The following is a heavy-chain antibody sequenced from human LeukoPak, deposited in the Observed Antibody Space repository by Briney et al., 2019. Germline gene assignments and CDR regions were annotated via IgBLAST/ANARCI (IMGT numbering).Heavy chain of an antibody. V-gene: IGHV3-48*03. CDR1: GFTFSSYE. J-gene: IGHJ3*02. Sequence: GGTLSLSCAASGFTFSSYEMNWVREAPGKGLEWVSYISSSGSTIYYADSVKVRFTISRDNAKNSLYLQMNRLRAEDTAVYYCSRDVITMIVVANDAFDIWGQGTMVTVSS. D-gene: IGHD3-22*01. CDR2: ISSSGSTI. CDR3: SRDVITMIVVANDAFDI.